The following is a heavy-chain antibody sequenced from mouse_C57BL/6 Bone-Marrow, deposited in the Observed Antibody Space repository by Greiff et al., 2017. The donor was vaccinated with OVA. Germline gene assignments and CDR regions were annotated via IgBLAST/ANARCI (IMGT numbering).Heavy chain of an antibody. J-gene: IGHJ2*01. D-gene: IGHD2-4*01. CDR3: TRYDYDVDY. CDR2: IDPENGDT. CDR1: GFNIKDDY. V-gene: IGHV14-4*01. Sequence: EVQLQQSGAELVRPGASVKLSCTASGFNIKDDYMHWVKQRPEQGLEWIGWIDPENGDTKYASKFQGKATITADTSSNTAYLQLSSLTSEDTAVYYCTRYDYDVDYWGQGTTLTVSS.